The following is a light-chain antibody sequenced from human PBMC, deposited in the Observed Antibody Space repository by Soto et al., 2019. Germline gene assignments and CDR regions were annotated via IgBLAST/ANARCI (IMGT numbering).Light chain of an antibody. V-gene: IGLV2-14*01. J-gene: IGLJ2*01. Sequence: QSVLTQPASVSGSPGQSITIYCTGSSSDVGSYNYVSWYQQHPGKAPRVMIYEVTNRPSGVSNRFSGSKSGNTPSLTISGLRAEDEADYYCSSYTSGSTLVVFGGGTKVTVL. CDR2: EVT. CDR3: SSYTSGSTLVV. CDR1: SSDVGSYNY.